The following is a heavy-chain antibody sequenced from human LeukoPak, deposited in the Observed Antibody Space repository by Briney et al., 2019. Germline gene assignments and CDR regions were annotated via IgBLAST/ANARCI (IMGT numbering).Heavy chain of an antibody. CDR3: ARDSYDFWSGSYYYYGMDV. Sequence: SQTLSLTCTVSGGSISSGSYYWSCIRQPAGKGLGWIGRVYTSGSTNYNPSLKSRATISVDTSKNQFSLKLSSVTAADTAVYYCARDSYDFWSGSYYYYGMDVWGQGATVTVCS. D-gene: IGHD3-3*01. CDR1: GGSISSGSYY. V-gene: IGHV4-61*02. J-gene: IGHJ6*02. CDR2: VYTSGST.